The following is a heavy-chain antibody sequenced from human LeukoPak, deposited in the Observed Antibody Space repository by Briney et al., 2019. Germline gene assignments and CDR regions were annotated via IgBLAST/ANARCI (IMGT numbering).Heavy chain of an antibody. J-gene: IGHJ3*02. CDR1: GGTFRSYA. CDR2: IIPIFGTA. D-gene: IGHD2-15*01. Sequence: ASVKVSCKASGGTFRSYAISWVRQAPGQGLEWMGGIIPIFGTANYAQKFQGRVTITADESTSTAYMELSSLRSEDTAVYYCARVATTYCSGGSCSWVIWGQGTMVTVSS. CDR3: ARVATTYCSGGSCSWVI. V-gene: IGHV1-69*13.